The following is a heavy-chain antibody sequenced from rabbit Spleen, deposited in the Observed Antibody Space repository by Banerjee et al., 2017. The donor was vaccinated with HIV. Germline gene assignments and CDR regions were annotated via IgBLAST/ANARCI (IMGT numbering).Heavy chain of an antibody. J-gene: IGHJ4*01. CDR1: GFDCSNDA. V-gene: IGHV1S47*01. D-gene: IGHD1-1*01. Sequence: EESGGDLVQPEGSLTLTCKASGFDCSNDAMCWVRQVPGKGPEWAACIYNGDGSTYYASWVNGRFTISKTSSTTVTLQMTSLTAADTATYFCARDLAAWNSGSYAFNLWGPGTLVTVS. CDR2: IYNGDGST. CDR3: ARDLAAWNSGSYAFNL.